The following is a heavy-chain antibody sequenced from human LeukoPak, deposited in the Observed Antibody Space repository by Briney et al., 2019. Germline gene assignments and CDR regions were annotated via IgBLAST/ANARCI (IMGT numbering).Heavy chain of an antibody. D-gene: IGHD2-15*01. J-gene: IGHJ4*02. Sequence: EASVKVSCKASGGTFNSYAISWVRQAPGQGLEWMGGIIPIFGTTNYARKFRGRVTLTADKSTRTAYMELRSLRSDDTAVYYCASGPLGYCSGGSCLRPLLYFDYWGQGTLVTVSS. CDR1: GGTFNSYA. CDR3: ASGPLGYCSGGSCLRPLLYFDY. V-gene: IGHV1-69*06. CDR2: IIPIFGTT.